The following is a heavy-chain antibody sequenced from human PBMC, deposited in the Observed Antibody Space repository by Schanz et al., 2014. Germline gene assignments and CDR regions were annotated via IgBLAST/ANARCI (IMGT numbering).Heavy chain of an antibody. CDR1: GFTFSFSG. V-gene: IGHV3-30*02. CDR3: ARGPDYGSGSYSSY. Sequence: QVQLVESGGGVVQPGGSLRLSCAASGFTFSFSGMQWVRQAPGKGLEWVAFIRSDGSNENYADSVRGRFTISRDNSKNTLYLQMNNLRVEDTAVYYCARGPDYGSGSYSSYWGQGTLVTVSS. D-gene: IGHD3-10*01. CDR2: IRSDGSNE. J-gene: IGHJ4*02.